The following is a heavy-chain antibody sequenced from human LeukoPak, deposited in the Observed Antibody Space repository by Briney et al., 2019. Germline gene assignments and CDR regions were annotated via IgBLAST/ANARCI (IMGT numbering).Heavy chain of an antibody. V-gene: IGHV3-9*01. D-gene: IGHD6-19*01. CDR3: AKERGSSGWYRGPFDY. Sequence: QPGGSLRLSCAASGFTFDDYAMHWVRQAPGKGLEGVSGISWNSGSIGYADSVKGRFTISRDNAKNSLYLQMNSLRAEDTALYYCAKERGSSGWYRGPFDYWGQGTLVTVPS. CDR1: GFTFDDYA. J-gene: IGHJ4*02. CDR2: ISWNSGSI.